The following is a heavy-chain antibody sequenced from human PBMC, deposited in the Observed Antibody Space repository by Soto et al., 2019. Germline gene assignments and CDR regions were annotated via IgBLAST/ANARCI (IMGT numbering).Heavy chain of an antibody. D-gene: IGHD5-12*01. CDR1: GGTFNNYA. V-gene: IGHV1-69*01. CDR3: ARGGVDVVATSASDY. CDR2: IIPIIGTA. Sequence: QVQLVQSGAEVKKPGSSVKVSCKASGGTFNNYAISWVRQAPGQGLEWMGGIIPIIGTADYAHKFQGRLAISADESTGNTFMELSSLRSEDTALYYCARGGVDVVATSASDYWGQGTLVTVSS. J-gene: IGHJ4*02.